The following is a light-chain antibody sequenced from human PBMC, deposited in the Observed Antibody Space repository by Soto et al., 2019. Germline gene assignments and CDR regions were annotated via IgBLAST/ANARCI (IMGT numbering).Light chain of an antibody. CDR1: QSVSSSY. CDR3: QQYGSSPWT. CDR2: GTS. Sequence: DIVLTQSPGTLSLSPGERATLSCRASQSVSSSYLAWYQQKPGQAPRLLIYGTSNRATGIPDRFSGSGSGTDFTLTISRLEPEDFVIYYCQQYGSSPWTFGQGTKVDIK. J-gene: IGKJ1*01. V-gene: IGKV3-20*01.